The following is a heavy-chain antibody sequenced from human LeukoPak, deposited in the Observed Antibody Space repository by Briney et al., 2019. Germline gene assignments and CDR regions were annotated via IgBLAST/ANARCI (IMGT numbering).Heavy chain of an antibody. Sequence: SETLSLTCTVSGGSISSGSYYWSWIRQPAGKGLEWIGEINHSGSTNYNPSLKSRVTISVDTSKNQFSLKLSSVTAADTAVYYCARRGYSGYDPPEGYYYMDVWGKGTTVTISS. CDR3: ARRGYSGYDPPEGYYYMDV. J-gene: IGHJ6*03. CDR1: GGSISSGSYY. V-gene: IGHV4-61*10. D-gene: IGHD5-12*01. CDR2: INHSGST.